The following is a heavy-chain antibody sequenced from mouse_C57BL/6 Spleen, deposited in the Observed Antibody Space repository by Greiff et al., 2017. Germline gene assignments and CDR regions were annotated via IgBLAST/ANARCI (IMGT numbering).Heavy chain of an antibody. CDR2: IYPGDGDT. J-gene: IGHJ1*03. D-gene: IGHD2-4*01. V-gene: IGHV1-80*01. CDR3: ARLLYDYDWDYDV. Sequence: VPLQQSGAELVKPGASVKISCKASGYAFSSYWLNWVKPRPGKGLEWIGQIYPGDGDTNYNGKFKGKATLTADKSSSTAYMQLSSLTSEDSAVYFCARLLYDYDWDYDVWGTGTTVTVSS. CDR1: GYAFSSYW.